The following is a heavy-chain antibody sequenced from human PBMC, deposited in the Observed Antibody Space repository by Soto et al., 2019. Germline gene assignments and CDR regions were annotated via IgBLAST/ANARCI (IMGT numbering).Heavy chain of an antibody. V-gene: IGHV1-18*01. CDR3: ARDGNSGSFDY. CDR2: ISAFNGNT. J-gene: IGHJ4*02. D-gene: IGHD1-26*01. CDR1: GYTFSTYG. Sequence: QVQLVQSGAEVKKPGASVKVSCKASGYTFSTYGFSWVRQAPGQGLEWMGWISAFNGNTNYEQKFQGRVTMTTDTSTSTAYMELRSLRSDDTAVYYCARDGNSGSFDYWGQGTLVTVSS.